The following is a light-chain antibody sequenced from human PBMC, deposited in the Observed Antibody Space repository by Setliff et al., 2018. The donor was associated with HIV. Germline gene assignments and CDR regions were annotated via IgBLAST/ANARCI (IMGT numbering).Light chain of an antibody. CDR3: CSYAGTSSYI. J-gene: IGLJ1*01. CDR1: SSDVGAYDY. Sequence: QSVLTQPRSVSGSPGQSVTFSCTGSSSDVGAYDYVSWYQQHPGKAPKLILYDVIKRPSGVPDRFSGSKSGDTASLTISGLQSEDEADYYCCSYAGTSSYIFGSGTKVTVL. CDR2: DVI. V-gene: IGLV2-11*01.